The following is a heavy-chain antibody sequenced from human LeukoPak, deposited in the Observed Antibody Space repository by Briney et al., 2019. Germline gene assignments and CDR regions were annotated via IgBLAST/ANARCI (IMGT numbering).Heavy chain of an antibody. V-gene: IGHV3-30*04. CDR2: ISYDGSNK. CDR1: GFTFSNYA. J-gene: IGHJ4*02. CDR3: ARDSEYYYDSSGYYPTGFDY. Sequence: PGGSLRLSCAASGFTFSNYAMHWVRQAPGKGLEWVALISYDGSNKKYADSVKGRFTISRDDSKNTLYLQMNSLRVEDTAVYYCARDSEYYYDSSGYYPTGFDYWGQGTLVTVSS. D-gene: IGHD3-22*01.